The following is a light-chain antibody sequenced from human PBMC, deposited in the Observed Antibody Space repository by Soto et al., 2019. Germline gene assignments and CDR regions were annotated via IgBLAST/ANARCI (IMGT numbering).Light chain of an antibody. V-gene: IGLV1-40*01. CDR2: NNN. CDR3: QSYDSSLSGSDV. Sequence: QLVLTQPPSVSGAPGQRVTISCTGSSSNIGAGYDVHWYQRLPGTAPKVLIYNNNNRPSGVPDRFSGSKSGTSASLAITGLQAEDEADYYCQSYDSSLSGSDVFGTGTKLTVL. CDR1: SSNIGAGYD. J-gene: IGLJ1*01.